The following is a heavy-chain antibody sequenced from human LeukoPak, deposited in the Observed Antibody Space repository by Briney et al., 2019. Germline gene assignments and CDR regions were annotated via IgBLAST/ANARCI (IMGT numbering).Heavy chain of an antibody. CDR3: ARTMVDGGTNY. D-gene: IGHD2-15*01. CDR1: GYTFINYY. V-gene: IGHV1-46*01. J-gene: IGHJ4*02. Sequence: ASVKVSCKASGYTFINYYIHWVRQAPGQGLEWMGKINPSGGSTSYAQKFQGRVTMTGDTSTSTVYMELSSLRSEDTAVYFCARTMVDGGTNYWGQGTLVTVSS. CDR2: INPSGGST.